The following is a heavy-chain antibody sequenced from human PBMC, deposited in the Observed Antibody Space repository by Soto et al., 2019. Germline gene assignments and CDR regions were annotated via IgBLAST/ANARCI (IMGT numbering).Heavy chain of an antibody. CDR1: GFTFSDYY. J-gene: IGHJ4*02. D-gene: IGHD4-17*01. CDR3: ESSYGDLPIPYTAPFDS. V-gene: IGHV3-11*01. CDR2: ISSSGSTI. Sequence: QVQLVESGGGLVKPGGSLRLSCAASGFTFSDYYMSWIRQAPGKGLEWVSYISSSGSTIYYADSVKGRLTISRDNAKNSLYLQMNSLRAEDTAVYYCESSYGDLPIPYTAPFDSWGQGTLVTFSS.